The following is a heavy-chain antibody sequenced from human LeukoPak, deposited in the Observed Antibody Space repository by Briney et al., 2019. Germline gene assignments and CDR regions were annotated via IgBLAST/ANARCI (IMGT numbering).Heavy chain of an antibody. J-gene: IGHJ4*02. V-gene: IGHV3-7*01. CDR2: IKQDGSEK. CDR1: GFTFNSYW. CDR3: ARGAYYYED. Sequence: GGSLRLSCAASGFTFNSYWMSWVRQAPGKGLEWVANIKQDGSEKYYVDSVKGRFTISRDNAKNSLYLQMNSLRAEDTAVYYCARGAYYYEDRGQGTLVTVSS. D-gene: IGHD3-22*01.